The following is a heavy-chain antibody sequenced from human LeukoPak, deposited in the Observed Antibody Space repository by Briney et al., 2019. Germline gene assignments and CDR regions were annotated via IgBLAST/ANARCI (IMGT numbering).Heavy chain of an antibody. CDR1: GFTFSSYW. V-gene: IGHV3-7*01. CDR3: ARDLTSGYDFPLYYYYGMDV. Sequence: HPGGSLRLSCAASGFTFSSYWMSWVRQAPGKGLEWVANIKQDGSAKNYGDSVKGRFTISRDNAKNSLYLQMNSLRVEDTAVYYCARDLTSGYDFPLYYYYGMDVWGQGTTVTVSS. D-gene: IGHD5-12*01. J-gene: IGHJ6*02. CDR2: IKQDGSAK.